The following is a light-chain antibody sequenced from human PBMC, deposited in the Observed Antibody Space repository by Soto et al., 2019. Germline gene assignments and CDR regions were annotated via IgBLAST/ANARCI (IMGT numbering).Light chain of an antibody. Sequence: QSVLTQPASVFGSPGQSITISCTGTSRDVGGYNFVSWYQQHPGKAPKLMIYEVSNRPSGVSNRFSGSKSGNTASLTISGLQPEDEADYYCSSYTTSSTVVFGTGTKVTV. CDR2: EVS. CDR1: SRDVGGYNF. CDR3: SSYTTSSTVV. J-gene: IGLJ1*01. V-gene: IGLV2-14*03.